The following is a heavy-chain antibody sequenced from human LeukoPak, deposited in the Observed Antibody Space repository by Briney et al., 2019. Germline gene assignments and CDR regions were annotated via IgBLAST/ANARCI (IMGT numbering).Heavy chain of an antibody. V-gene: IGHV5-51*01. CDR2: IFPHDSDI. CDR3: ARHYSTSSGGRRGYNYYYMDV. CDR1: GYSFVDYW. D-gene: IGHD6-6*01. J-gene: IGHJ6*03. Sequence: HGESLKISCKGSGYSFVDYWIGWVRQMPGKGPEWMGIIFPHDSDIKYSPSFQGQVTFSVDKSISTAYLQWSSLKASDTAMYYCARHYSTSSGGRRGYNYYYMDVWGKGTTVTVSS.